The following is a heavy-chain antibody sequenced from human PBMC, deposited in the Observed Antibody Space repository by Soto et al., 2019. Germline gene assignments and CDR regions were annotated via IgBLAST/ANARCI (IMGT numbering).Heavy chain of an antibody. CDR2: IWYDGSNK. J-gene: IGHJ3*02. V-gene: IGHV3-33*01. CDR3: ARGGDYSDAFAI. CDR1: GFTFSSYG. D-gene: IGHD4-17*01. Sequence: GGSLRLSCAASGFTFSSYGMHWVRQAPGKGLEWVAVIWYDGSNKYYADSVKGRFTISRDNSKNTLYLQMNSLRAEDTAVYYCARGGDYSDAFAIWGQGTMVTVSS.